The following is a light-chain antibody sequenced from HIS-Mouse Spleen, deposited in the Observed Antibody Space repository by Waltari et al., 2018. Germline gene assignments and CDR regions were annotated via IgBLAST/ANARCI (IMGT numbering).Light chain of an antibody. CDR3: QQRSNFFT. V-gene: IGKV3-11*01. CDR2: DAS. CDR1: QSVSSY. J-gene: IGKJ2*01. Sequence: EIVLTQSPATLSLSPGERATLPCRASQSVSSYLAWYQQKPGQAPRLLIYDASNRATGIPARFSGSGSGTDFTLTISSLEPEDFAVYYCQQRSNFFTFGQGTKLEIK.